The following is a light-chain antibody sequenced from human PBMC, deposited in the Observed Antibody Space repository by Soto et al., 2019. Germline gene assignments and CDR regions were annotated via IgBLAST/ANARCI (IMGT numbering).Light chain of an antibody. J-gene: IGKJ1*01. CDR3: QQSYSFPKT. V-gene: IGKV1-39*01. CDR1: QSIANY. Sequence: DIQMTQSPSSLSASVGDRVTITCRASQSIANYLNWYQQKPGKAPKLLIYTTSSLQSGVPSRFSGSGSGTDFTLTISSLQPEDFATYFCQQSYSFPKTFGQGTKVEF. CDR2: TTS.